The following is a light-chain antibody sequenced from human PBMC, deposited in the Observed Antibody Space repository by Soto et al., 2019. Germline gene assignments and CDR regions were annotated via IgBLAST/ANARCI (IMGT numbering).Light chain of an antibody. CDR1: QTVGNNY. Sequence: EIGLTQSPGTLSLSPGDGATLSCRASQTVGNNYLAWYQQRPGQAPRLLIHGASSRATGIPDRFSGSGSGTEFTLTIARLEPEDFAVYYCQQRSNWPPSITFGQGTRLEIK. CDR3: QQRSNWPPSIT. V-gene: IGKV3D-20*02. J-gene: IGKJ5*01. CDR2: GAS.